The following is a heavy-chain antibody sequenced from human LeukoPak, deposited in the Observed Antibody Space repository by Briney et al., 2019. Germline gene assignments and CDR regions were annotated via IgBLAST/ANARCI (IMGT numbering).Heavy chain of an antibody. CDR1: GYTFTDYY. D-gene: IGHD6-13*01. CDR2: ITPNTGDT. CDR3: ARVGLALGY. J-gene: IGHJ4*02. V-gene: IGHV1-2*02. Sequence: GASVKVSCKASGYTFTDYYMHWVRQAPGQGLEWMGWITPNTGDTHYAQKFQGRVTMTRDTSISTAYMELSRLRSDDTAVYYCARVGLALGYWGQGNLVTVSS.